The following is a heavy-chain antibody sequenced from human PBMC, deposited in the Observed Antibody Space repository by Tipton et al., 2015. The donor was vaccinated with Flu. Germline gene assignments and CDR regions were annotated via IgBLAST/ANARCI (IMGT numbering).Heavy chain of an antibody. CDR2: IKEDGSEK. D-gene: IGHD6-19*01. CDR3: AKELFRASAGTRGGAY. Sequence: SLRLSCAASGFTFSGYWMTWVRQAPGKGLEWVANIKEDGSEKTYVDSVKGRFTISRDNSKKTLYLQMNSLRVEDTAIYYCAKELFRASAGTRGGAYWGQGTMVTVSS. V-gene: IGHV3-7*03. J-gene: IGHJ4*02. CDR1: GFTFSGYW.